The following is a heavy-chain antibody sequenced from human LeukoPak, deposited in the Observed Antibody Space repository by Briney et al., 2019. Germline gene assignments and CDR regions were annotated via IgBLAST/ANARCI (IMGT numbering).Heavy chain of an antibody. J-gene: IGHJ4*02. V-gene: IGHV4-4*02. D-gene: IGHD6-19*01. Sequence: SETLSLTRDVTGDSISNNNWWSWVRQPPGKGLEWVGEISHSGSINYNPSLESRVIISMDKSKNHFSLKLSSITAADTAVYYCARAVAATSGRFSLGYWGQGTLVTVSS. CDR3: ARAVAATSGRFSLGY. CDR1: GDSISNNNW. CDR2: ISHSGSI.